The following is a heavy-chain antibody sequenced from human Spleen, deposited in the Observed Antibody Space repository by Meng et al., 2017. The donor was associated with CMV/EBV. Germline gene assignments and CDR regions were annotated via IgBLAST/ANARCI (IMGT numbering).Heavy chain of an antibody. V-gene: IGHV6-1*01. D-gene: IGHD4-23*01. CDR3: AIYGGRGGDFDN. CDR2: TYYRTKWFN. J-gene: IGHJ3*02. Sequence: SQTLSLTCAISGDSISNNSAAWNWIRQSPSRGLEWLGRTYYRTKWFNDYVMSVKGRISINPDTSKNQFSLQLNSVTPEDTALYYCAIYGGRGGDFDNWGQGTMVTVSS. CDR1: GDSISNNSAA.